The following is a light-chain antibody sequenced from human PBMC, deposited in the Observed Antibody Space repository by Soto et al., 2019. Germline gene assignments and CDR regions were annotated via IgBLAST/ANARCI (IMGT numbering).Light chain of an antibody. CDR1: SRDVGAYNY. Sequence: QSALTQPASVSGSPGQSITLSCTGTSRDVGAYNYVSWYQQHPGKAPKLMIYEVSYQPSGVSDRFSGSRSGNTASLTISGLQAEDESDDNCSSYTSSTTWVFGGGTKVTVL. CDR3: SSYTSSTTWV. J-gene: IGLJ3*02. CDR2: EVS. V-gene: IGLV2-14*01.